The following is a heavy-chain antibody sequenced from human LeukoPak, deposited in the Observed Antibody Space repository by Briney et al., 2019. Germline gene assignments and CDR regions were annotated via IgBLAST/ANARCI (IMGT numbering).Heavy chain of an antibody. CDR1: GFTFSSYW. Sequence: GGSLRLSCAASGFTFSSYWMHWVRHAPGKGLVWVSRINSDGNSISYADSVKGRFTISRDNAKNTLYLQMNSLRAEDTAVYYCARAGYYRFDYWGQGTLLTVSS. J-gene: IGHJ4*02. V-gene: IGHV3-74*01. CDR2: INSDGNSI. D-gene: IGHD2/OR15-2a*01. CDR3: ARAGYYRFDY.